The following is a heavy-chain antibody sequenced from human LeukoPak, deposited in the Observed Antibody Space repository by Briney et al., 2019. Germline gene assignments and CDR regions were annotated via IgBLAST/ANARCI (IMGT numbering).Heavy chain of an antibody. Sequence: KPSETLSLTCTVSGGSISSYYWSWIRQPPGKGLEWIGCIYYSGSTNYNPSLKSRVTISVDTSKNQFSLKLSSVTAADTAVYYCARSRVYYYGSGAHPPLYYFDYWGQGTLVTVSS. D-gene: IGHD3-10*01. CDR3: ARSRVYYYGSGAHPPLYYFDY. CDR1: GGSISSYY. J-gene: IGHJ4*02. CDR2: IYYSGST. V-gene: IGHV4-59*01.